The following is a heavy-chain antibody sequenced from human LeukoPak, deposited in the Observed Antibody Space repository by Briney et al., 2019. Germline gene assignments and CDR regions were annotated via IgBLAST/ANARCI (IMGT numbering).Heavy chain of an antibody. CDR2: ISWNSGII. CDR1: GFTFDDYA. CDR3: AKADYDSSGYYPSPLDY. Sequence: PGGSLRLSFAASGFTFDDYAIHWVRQAPGKGLELVSGISWNSGIIGYADSVKGRFTISRDNAKNSLYLQMNSLRAEDTALYYCAKADYDSSGYYPSPLDYWGQGTLVTVSS. V-gene: IGHV3-9*01. D-gene: IGHD3-22*01. J-gene: IGHJ4*02.